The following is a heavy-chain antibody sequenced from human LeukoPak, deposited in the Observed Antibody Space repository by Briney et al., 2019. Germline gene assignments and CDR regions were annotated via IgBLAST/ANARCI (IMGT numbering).Heavy chain of an antibody. CDR2: ISSSSSYI. V-gene: IGHV3-21*01. D-gene: IGHD3-10*01. CDR1: GFTFSSYS. Sequence: GGSLRLSCAASGFTFSSYSMNWVRQAPGKGLEWVSSISSSSSYIYYADSVKGRFTISRDNAKNSLYLQMNSLRAEDTAVYYCASTTYYYGSGRSYFDYWGQGTLVTVSS. CDR3: ASTTYYYGSGRSYFDY. J-gene: IGHJ4*02.